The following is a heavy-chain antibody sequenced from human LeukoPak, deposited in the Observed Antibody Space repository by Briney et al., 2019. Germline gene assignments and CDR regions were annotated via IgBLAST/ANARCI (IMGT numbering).Heavy chain of an antibody. J-gene: IGHJ4*02. CDR3: AKEKYNWNHNDY. V-gene: IGHV3-33*06. CDR2: IWYDGSNK. Sequence: GGSLRLSCAASGFTFSSYGMHWVRQAPGKGLEWVAVIWYDGSNKYYADSVKGRFTISRDNSKNTLYLQMNSLRAEDTAVYYCAKEKYNWNHNDYWGQGTLVTVSS. CDR1: GFTFSSYG. D-gene: IGHD1-20*01.